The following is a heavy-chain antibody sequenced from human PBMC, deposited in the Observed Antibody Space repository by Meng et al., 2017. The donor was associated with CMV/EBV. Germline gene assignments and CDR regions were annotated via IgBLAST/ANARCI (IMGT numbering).Heavy chain of an antibody. CDR2: IYYSGST. Sequence: SSGSYYWSWIRQPPGKGLEWIGYIYYSGSTNYTPSLKSRVTISVDTSKNQFSLKLSSVTAADTAVYYCARGNHDFWSGYYKSPDFDYWGQGTLVTVSS. V-gene: IGHV4-61*01. CDR1: SSGSYY. J-gene: IGHJ4*02. D-gene: IGHD3-3*01. CDR3: ARGNHDFWSGYYKSPDFDY.